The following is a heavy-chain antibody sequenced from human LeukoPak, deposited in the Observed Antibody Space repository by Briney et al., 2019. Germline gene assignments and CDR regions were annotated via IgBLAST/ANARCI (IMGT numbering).Heavy chain of an antibody. V-gene: IGHV1-3*01. CDR1: GYTFTSYA. CDR2: INAGNGNT. Sequence: ASVKVSCKASGYTFTSYAMHWVRQAPGQRLEWMGWINAGNGNTKYSQKFQGRVTITRDTSASTAYMELSSLRSEDTAVYYCARAWDSSGWNDNDYWGQGTLVTVSS. D-gene: IGHD6-19*01. J-gene: IGHJ4*02. CDR3: ARAWDSSGWNDNDY.